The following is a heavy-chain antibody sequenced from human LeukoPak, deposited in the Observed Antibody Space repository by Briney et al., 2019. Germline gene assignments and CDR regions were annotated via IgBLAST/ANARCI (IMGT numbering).Heavy chain of an antibody. CDR1: GFTFSSYS. V-gene: IGHV3-48*02. D-gene: IGHD6-6*01. CDR2: ISSSSSTI. Sequence: GGSLRLSCAASGFTFSSYSMNWVRQAPGKGLEWVSYISSSSSTIYYADSVKGRFTISRDNAKNSLYLQMNSLRDEDTAVYYCARDLEYSSSSSLGFGDHWGQGTLVTVSS. J-gene: IGHJ5*02. CDR3: ARDLEYSSSSSLGFGDH.